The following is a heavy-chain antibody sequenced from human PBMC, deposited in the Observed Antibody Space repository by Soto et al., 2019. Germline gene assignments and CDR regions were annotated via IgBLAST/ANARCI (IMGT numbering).Heavy chain of an antibody. CDR3: AKEGVIDALQPYNWFDP. Sequence: GASVKVSCKASGYSFTGYYLHWVRQAPGQGLEWMGWINPKNGVTRYGQKFQGRLTMTRDTSTSTAYMELSRLQSDDTAVYYCAKEGVIDALQPYNWFDPWGQGVLVTVSS. CDR2: INPKNGVT. CDR1: GYSFTGYY. V-gene: IGHV1-2*02. D-gene: IGHD2-21*01. J-gene: IGHJ5*02.